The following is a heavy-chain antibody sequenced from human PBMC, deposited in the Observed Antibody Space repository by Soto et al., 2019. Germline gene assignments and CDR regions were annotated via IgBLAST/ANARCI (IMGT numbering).Heavy chain of an antibody. D-gene: IGHD5-12*01. J-gene: IGHJ3*02. CDR3: AKVVGYSGYRDAFDI. CDR2: ISGSGGRT. V-gene: IGHV3-23*01. CDR1: GFTFSSYA. Sequence: EVQLLESGGGLVQPGGSLRLSCAASGFTFSSYAMPWVRQAPGKGLKWVSVISGSGGRTYSADSVKGRFTISRDDSKNTVYLQMNSLRAEDTAVYYCAKVVGYSGYRDAFDIWGQGTMVTVSS.